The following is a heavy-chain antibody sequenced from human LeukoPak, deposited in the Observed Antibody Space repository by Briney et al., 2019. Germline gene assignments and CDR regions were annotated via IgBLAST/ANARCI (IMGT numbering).Heavy chain of an antibody. CDR3: ARPNPSGWYFDY. D-gene: IGHD6-19*01. CDR2: IRSKANSYAT. V-gene: IGHV3-73*01. CDR1: GFTFSGSG. Sequence: PGGSLRLSCAASGFTFSGSGMHWVRQASGKGLEWVGRIRSKANSYATAYAASVKGRFTISRDDSKNSLFLQMNSLTTEDTAVYYCARPNPSGWYFDYWGQGTLVTVSS. J-gene: IGHJ4*02.